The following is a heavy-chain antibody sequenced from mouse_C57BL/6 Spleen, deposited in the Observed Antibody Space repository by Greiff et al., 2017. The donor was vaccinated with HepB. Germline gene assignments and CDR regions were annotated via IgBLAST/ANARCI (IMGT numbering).Heavy chain of an antibody. CDR3: ARDADYDYAFAY. Sequence: EVNVVESGGGLVQSGRSLRLSCATSGFTFSDFYMEWVRQAPGKGLEWIAASRNKANDYTTEYSASVKGRFIVSRDTSQSILYLQMNALRAEDTAIYYCARDADYDYAFAYWGQGTLVTVSA. D-gene: IGHD2-4*01. V-gene: IGHV7-1*01. CDR2: SRNKANDYTT. J-gene: IGHJ3*01. CDR1: GFTFSDFY.